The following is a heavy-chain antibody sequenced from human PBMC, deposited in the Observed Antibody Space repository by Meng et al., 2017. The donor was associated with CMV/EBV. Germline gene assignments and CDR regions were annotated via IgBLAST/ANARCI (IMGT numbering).Heavy chain of an antibody. V-gene: IGHV3-7*01. D-gene: IGHD2-2*01. Sequence: GESLKISCAASGFTFSSYWMSWVRQAPGKGLEWVANIKQDGSEKYYVDSVKGRFTISRDNAKNSLYLQMNSLRAEDTAVYYCARDAIDCSSTSCPGNWFDPWGQGTLVTVSS. CDR1: GFTFSSYW. J-gene: IGHJ5*02. CDR2: IKQDGSEK. CDR3: ARDAIDCSSTSCPGNWFDP.